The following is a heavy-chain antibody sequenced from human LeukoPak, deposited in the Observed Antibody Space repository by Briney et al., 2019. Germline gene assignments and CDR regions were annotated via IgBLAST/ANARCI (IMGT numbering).Heavy chain of an antibody. V-gene: IGHV3-48*01. CDR1: GFTFSSYS. CDR3: ARETDIVVVPAPSDAFDI. D-gene: IGHD2-2*01. Sequence: GGSLRLSCAVYGFTFSSYSMNWVRQAPGKGLEWVSYISSSSSTIYYADSVKGRFTISRDNAKNLLYLQMNSLRAEDTAVYYCARETDIVVVPAPSDAFDIWGQGTMVTVSS. J-gene: IGHJ3*02. CDR2: ISSSSSTI.